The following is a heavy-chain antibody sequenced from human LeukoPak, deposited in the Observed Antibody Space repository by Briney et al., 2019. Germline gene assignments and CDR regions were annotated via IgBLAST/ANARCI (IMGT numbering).Heavy chain of an antibody. Sequence: SETLSLTCAVSGVSFDDYYWSWVRQTPGKGLEWIGEINHSGYTNDSPSLKSRVTLSIDTSRKQFSPNLRSVTVADTGIYYCTRMTAGHDYWGQGTLVTVSS. CDR2: INHSGYT. CDR1: GVSFDDYY. CDR3: TRMTAGHDY. D-gene: IGHD2-21*02. J-gene: IGHJ4*02. V-gene: IGHV4-34*01.